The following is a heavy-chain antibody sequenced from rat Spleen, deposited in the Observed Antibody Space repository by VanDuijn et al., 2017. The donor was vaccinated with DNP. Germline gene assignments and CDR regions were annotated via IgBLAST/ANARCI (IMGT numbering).Heavy chain of an antibody. CDR2: IVYDGNPT. D-gene: IGHD1-2*01. J-gene: IGHJ2*01. V-gene: IGHV5S10*01. CDR3: VTRNFDYNYFEY. CDR1: GFIFSDYA. Sequence: EVQVVESGGGLVQSGNSLTLSCAASGFIFSDYALAWVRQSPKKGLEWVATIVYDGNPTYYRDSVMGRFTISRDNAKTTLFLQMDSLRSEDTATYYCVTRNFDYNYFEYWGQGVIVTVSS.